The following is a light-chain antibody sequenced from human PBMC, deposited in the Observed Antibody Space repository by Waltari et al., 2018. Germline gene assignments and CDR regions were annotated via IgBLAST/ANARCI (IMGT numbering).Light chain of an antibody. CDR1: ERISSSY. CDR2: FTS. Sequence: EIFMTQSPGTLSVSPGERASLSCRASERISSSYLAWYQQKGGQPPRLLIYFTSTRAAGVPARFSGSGSGTEFTLTISSLQSEDFAVYYCQQYNTWPYTFGQGTKIEIK. CDR3: QQYNTWPYT. V-gene: IGKV3-15*01. J-gene: IGKJ2*01.